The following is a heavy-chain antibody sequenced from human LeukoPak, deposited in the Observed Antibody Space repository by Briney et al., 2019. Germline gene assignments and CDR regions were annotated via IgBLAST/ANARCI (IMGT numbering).Heavy chain of an antibody. D-gene: IGHD2-15*01. J-gene: IGHJ4*02. V-gene: IGHV4-4*07. Sequence: SVTLPLTCGVSGASMSNSFWSWIRQPAGKGLEWIGRIYSSGRTNLNPSLKSRVTLAIDTSKNQFSLELTSVTAADTALYYCARAPAGCGGTCSFDHWGQGSLVTVSS. CDR3: ARAPAGCGGTCSFDH. CDR2: IYSSGRT. CDR1: GASMSNSF.